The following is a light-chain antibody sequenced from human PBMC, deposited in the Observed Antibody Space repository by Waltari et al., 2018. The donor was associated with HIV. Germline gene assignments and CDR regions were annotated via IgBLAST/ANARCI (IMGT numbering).Light chain of an antibody. Sequence: QSDLTQPASVSGSPGQSITISCTGTSSDVGGYNYVSWYQQHSGKAPKLMIYEVSSRPSGGSNRFSGSKAGTTASLTISGLQAENEADYNCSSYTGTSTHVVFGGGTKLTVL. CDR3: SSYTGTSTHVV. J-gene: IGLJ2*01. CDR1: SSDVGGYNY. CDR2: EVS. V-gene: IGLV2-14*01.